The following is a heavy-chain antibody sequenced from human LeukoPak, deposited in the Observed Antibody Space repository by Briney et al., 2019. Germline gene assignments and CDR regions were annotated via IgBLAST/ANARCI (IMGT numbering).Heavy chain of an antibody. CDR3: ARDPLGRAADY. Sequence: GGPLRLSCAASGFTFSSYSMNWVRQAPGKGLEWVSSISSSNTYIYYAESVKGRFTISRDNAKNSLYLQMNSLRAEDTAVYYCARDPLGRAADYWGQGSLVTVSS. V-gene: IGHV3-21*01. D-gene: IGHD7-27*01. CDR1: GFTFSSYS. J-gene: IGHJ4*02. CDR2: ISSSNTYI.